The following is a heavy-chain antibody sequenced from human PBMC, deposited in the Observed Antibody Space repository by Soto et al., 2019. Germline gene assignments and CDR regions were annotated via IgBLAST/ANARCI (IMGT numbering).Heavy chain of an antibody. D-gene: IGHD5-12*01. Sequence: QVQLVQSGAEVKKPGASVKVSCKVSGYTLTELSMHWVRQAPGKGLEWMGGFDPEDCETIYAQKFQGRVNMTEDTSTDTAYMGLRSRRFEETAVYYWATGPGSGYDYFYYWGQGTVVTVSS. CDR3: ATGPGSGYDYFYY. CDR2: FDPEDCET. J-gene: IGHJ4*02. V-gene: IGHV1-24*01. CDR1: GYTLTELS.